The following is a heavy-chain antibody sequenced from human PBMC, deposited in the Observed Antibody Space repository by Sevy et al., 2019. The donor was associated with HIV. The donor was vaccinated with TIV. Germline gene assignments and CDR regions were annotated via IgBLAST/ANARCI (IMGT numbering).Heavy chain of an antibody. CDR1: GGSVSSGSYY. V-gene: IGHV4-61*01. D-gene: IGHD2-21*02. Sequence: SETLSLTCTVSGGSVSSGSYYWSWIRQPPGKGLEWIGYIYYSGSTNYNPSLKSRVTISVDTSKNQFSLKLSSVTAADTAVYYCAREQRVTATRSLHYWGQGTLVTVSS. CDR3: AREQRVTATRSLHY. CDR2: IYYSGST. J-gene: IGHJ4*02.